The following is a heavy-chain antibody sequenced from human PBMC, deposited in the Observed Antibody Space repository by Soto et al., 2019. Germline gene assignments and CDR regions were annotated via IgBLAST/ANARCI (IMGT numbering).Heavy chain of an antibody. Sequence: QVQLQQWGAGLLKPSETLSLTCAVYGGSFSGYYWSWIRQPPGKGLEWIGEINHSGSTNYNPSLKRRVTISVDTSKNQFSLKLSSVTAADTAVYYCASFPKWSTYYGMDVWGQGTTVTVSS. CDR1: GGSFSGYY. CDR3: ASFPKWSTYYGMDV. CDR2: INHSGST. D-gene: IGHD2-15*01. J-gene: IGHJ6*02. V-gene: IGHV4-34*01.